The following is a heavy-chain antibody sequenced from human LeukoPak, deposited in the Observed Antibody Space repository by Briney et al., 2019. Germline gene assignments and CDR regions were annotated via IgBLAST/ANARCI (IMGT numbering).Heavy chain of an antibody. CDR1: GFTFSRYS. Sequence: TGGSLRLSCAASGFTFSRYSMNWVRQAPGKGLEWVSSIRGSSSYKYYADSVKGRFTISRDNAKNSLYLQMNSLRAEDTAVYYCARDFYDTSGYYYDYWGQGTLVTVSS. J-gene: IGHJ4*02. CDR3: ARDFYDTSGYYYDY. D-gene: IGHD3-22*01. CDR2: IRGSSSYK. V-gene: IGHV3-21*01.